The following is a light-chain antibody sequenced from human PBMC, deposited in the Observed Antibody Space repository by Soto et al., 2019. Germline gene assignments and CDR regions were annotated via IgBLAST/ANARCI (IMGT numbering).Light chain of an antibody. J-gene: IGLJ1*01. CDR1: ISDVGGYNY. CDR3: SSYTSSSTQV. V-gene: IGLV2-14*01. Sequence: QSALTKPSSLSGSPGQSITISCTGTISDVGGYNYVSWYQQHPGKAPKLMIYEVSNRPSGVANRFSGSKSGDTASLTISGLQAEDEADYYCSSYTSSSTQVFGTGTKVTVL. CDR2: EVS.